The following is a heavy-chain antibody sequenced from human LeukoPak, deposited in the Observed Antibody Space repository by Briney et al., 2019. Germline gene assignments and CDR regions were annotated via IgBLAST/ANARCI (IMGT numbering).Heavy chain of an antibody. CDR2: INGRII. J-gene: IGHJ4*02. Sequence: PGGSLRLPCRTSGFTFGVYAMSWVRQTPGKGLEGVASINGRIIEYSASVKGRFSISRDDSRSTAYLQMNTLKIEDTAVYYCTRWRGTSMLYDWGQGTPVTVSS. CDR3: TRWRGTSMLYD. V-gene: IGHV3-49*04. D-gene: IGHD2-8*01. CDR1: GFTFGVYA.